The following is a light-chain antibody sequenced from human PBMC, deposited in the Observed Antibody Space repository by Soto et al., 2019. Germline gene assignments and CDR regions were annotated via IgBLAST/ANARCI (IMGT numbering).Light chain of an antibody. CDR2: EVS. Sequence: QSALTQPPSASGSPGQSVTISCTGTSSDVGAYNYVSWYQQHPGKAPKLMIYEVSKRPSGVPDRFSASKSGNTASLTVSGLQADDEGDYYCSSYAGSNNWVFGGGTKLTVL. V-gene: IGLV2-8*01. CDR1: SSDVGAYNY. J-gene: IGLJ3*02. CDR3: SSYAGSNNWV.